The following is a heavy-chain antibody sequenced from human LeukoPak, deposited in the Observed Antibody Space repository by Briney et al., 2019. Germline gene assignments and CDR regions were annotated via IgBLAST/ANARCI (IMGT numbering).Heavy chain of an antibody. J-gene: IGHJ4*02. Sequence: ASVKVSCKASGCTFTRYGIIGVRQAPGQGLEGMGWSSAYNGNTNYAQKLQGRYHKTTATSTSTAYMELRSLRSDDTAVYYCARDPDFDGSGSYGDYWGQGTLVTVSS. D-gene: IGHD3-10*01. CDR3: ARDPDFDGSGSYGDY. CDR1: GCTFTRYG. V-gene: IGHV1-18*01. CDR2: SSAYNGNT.